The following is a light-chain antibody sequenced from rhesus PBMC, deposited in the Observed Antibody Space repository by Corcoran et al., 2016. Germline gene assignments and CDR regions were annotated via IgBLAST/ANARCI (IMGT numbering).Light chain of an antibody. V-gene: IGKV3-31*02. CDR2: GAS. Sequence: EIVMTQSPATFSLSPGETATILSRTSQFVSKHLAWYQKKPAQAPRPRIIGASSRATGIPARFSGSGSVTDCTLTVSRLAPEDFAVYWCQENSNLWTFGRWPKV. J-gene: IGKJ1*01. CDR1: QFVSKH. CDR3: QENSNLWT.